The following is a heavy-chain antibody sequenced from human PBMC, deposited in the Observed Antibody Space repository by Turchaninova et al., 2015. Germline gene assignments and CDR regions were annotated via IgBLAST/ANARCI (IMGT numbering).Heavy chain of an antibody. V-gene: IGHV2-5*02. J-gene: IGHJ3*02. CDR1: GFSLSTSGVG. CDR3: AHLGWVELKGAFDI. Sequence: QITLKESGPTLVKPTQTLTLTCTFSGFSLSTSGVGVGWIRQPPGKALEWLALIYWDDDKRYSPSLKSRLTITKDTPKNQVVLKMTNMDPVDTATYYCAHLGWVELKGAFDIWGQGTMVTVSS. D-gene: IGHD1-26*01. CDR2: IYWDDDK.